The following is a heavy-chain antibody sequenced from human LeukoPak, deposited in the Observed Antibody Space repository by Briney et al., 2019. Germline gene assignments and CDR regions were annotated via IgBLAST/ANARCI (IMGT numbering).Heavy chain of an antibody. Sequence: GGSLRLSCAASGFTFRSYAAHWVRQAPGKGLEWVTVISYDESKRYYADSVKGRFTISRDNSRNTVYLQMNSLRAEDTAVYYCANTYYAFWSGSFWGQGTLVTVSS. D-gene: IGHD3-3*01. CDR1: GFTFRSYA. J-gene: IGHJ4*02. CDR3: ANTYYAFWSGSF. CDR2: ISYDESKR. V-gene: IGHV3-30-3*01.